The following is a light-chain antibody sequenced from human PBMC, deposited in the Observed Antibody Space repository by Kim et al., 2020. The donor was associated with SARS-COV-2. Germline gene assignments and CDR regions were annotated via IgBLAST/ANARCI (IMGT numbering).Light chain of an antibody. CDR1: QRVSSY. J-gene: IGKJ1*01. V-gene: IGKV3-11*01. CDR2: DAS. Sequence: EIVLTQSPATLSLSPGDRATLSCRASQRVSSYLAWYQHKPGQAPRLLIYDASIRATGIPARFSGSGSGTDFTLTISSLEPGDFAAYYCQPRSNWTATWTFGQGAKVDIK. CDR3: QPRSNWTATWT.